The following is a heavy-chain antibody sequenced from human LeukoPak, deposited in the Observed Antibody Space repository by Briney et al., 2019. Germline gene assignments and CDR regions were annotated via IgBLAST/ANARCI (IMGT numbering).Heavy chain of an antibody. J-gene: IGHJ4*02. CDR1: GFTFRDYY. CDR2: ISGDGGST. CDR3: AKDRGGFIAVAVYYFDY. Sequence: GGSLRLSCEASGFTFRDYYMSWIRQAPGKGLEWVSLISGDGGSTYYADSVKGRFTISRDNSKNSLYLQMNSLRTEDTALYYCAKDRGGFIAVAVYYFDYWGQGTLVTVSS. V-gene: IGHV3-43*02. D-gene: IGHD6-19*01.